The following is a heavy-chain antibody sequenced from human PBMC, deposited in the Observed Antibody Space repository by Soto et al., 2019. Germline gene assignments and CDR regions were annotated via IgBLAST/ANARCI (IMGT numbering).Heavy chain of an antibody. Sequence: GGSLRLSCVGSGFTFHTYVMNWVRQAPGKGLEWVSGISANGDSTFYADSLEGRFTISRDNSKNTVHLQMSNLRGGDTALYFCAKGIGTTRLYSMDVWGQGTTVTVSS. D-gene: IGHD1-7*01. CDR3: AKGIGTTRLYSMDV. J-gene: IGHJ6*02. CDR2: ISANGDST. CDR1: GFTFHTYV. V-gene: IGHV3-23*01.